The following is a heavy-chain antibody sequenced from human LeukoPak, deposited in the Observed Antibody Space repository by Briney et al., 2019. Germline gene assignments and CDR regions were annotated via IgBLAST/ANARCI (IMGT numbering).Heavy chain of an antibody. CDR3: TRGPSLYAFDI. CDR1: GFTFGDYA. CDR2: IRSKAYGGTT. J-gene: IGHJ3*02. Sequence: GGSLRLSCTASGFTFGDYAMSWFRQAPGKGLEGVGFIRSKAYGGTTEYAASVKGRFTISRDDSKIIAYLQMNSLKTEDTAVYYCTRGPSLYAFDIWGQGTMVTVSS. V-gene: IGHV3-49*03.